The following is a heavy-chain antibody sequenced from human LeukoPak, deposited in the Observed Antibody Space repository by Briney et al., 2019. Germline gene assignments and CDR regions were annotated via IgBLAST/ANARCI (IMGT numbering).Heavy chain of an antibody. D-gene: IGHD3-10*01. J-gene: IGHJ6*02. CDR2: ISAYNGNT. CDR3: ATSSEGTIYYYYYGMDV. CDR1: GYTFTSYG. V-gene: IGHV1-18*01. Sequence: ASVKVSCKASGYTFTSYGISWVRRAPGQGLEWMGWISAYNGNTNYAQKLQGRVTMTTDTSTSTAYMELRSLRSDDTAVYYCATSSEGTIYYYYYGMDVWGQGTTVTVSS.